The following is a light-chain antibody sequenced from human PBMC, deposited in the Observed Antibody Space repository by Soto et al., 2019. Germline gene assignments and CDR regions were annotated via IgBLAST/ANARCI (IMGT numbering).Light chain of an antibody. Sequence: EIVLTQSPGTLSLSPGERATLSCRASQSVSSSYLAWYQQKPGQAPRLLIYGASSRATGIPDRFSGSGSGTEFTLTISRLETEDFAVYYCQQYGRSCKFGKGTKVDI. CDR2: GAS. CDR3: QQYGRSCK. CDR1: QSVSSSY. V-gene: IGKV3-20*01. J-gene: IGKJ1*01.